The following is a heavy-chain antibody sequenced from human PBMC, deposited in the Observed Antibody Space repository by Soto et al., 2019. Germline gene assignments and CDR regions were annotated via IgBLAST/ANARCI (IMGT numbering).Heavy chain of an antibody. CDR3: ARGEYSGSYYTF. CDR1: GFTFISSF. CDR2: INQDGGGT. V-gene: IGHV3-7*03. D-gene: IGHD3-10*01. Sequence: PGGSLRLSCVASGFTFISSFMGWVRQAPGKGLEWVANINQDGGGTYYVDSVEGRFTISRDNAKDSLYLQMNSLRGEDTAVYYCARGEYSGSYYTFWGQGTLVTVSS. J-gene: IGHJ4*02.